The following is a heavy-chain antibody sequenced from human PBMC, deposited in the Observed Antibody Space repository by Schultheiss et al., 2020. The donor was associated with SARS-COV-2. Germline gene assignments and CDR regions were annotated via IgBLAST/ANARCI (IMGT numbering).Heavy chain of an antibody. J-gene: IGHJ6*02. CDR3: ARGNYDFWSGPFPDIYYYYGMDV. CDR1: GGSISSGDYY. Sequence: SETLSLTCTVSGGSISSGDYYWSWIRQHPGKGLEWIGYIYYSGSTYYNPSLKSRVTISVDTSKNQFSLKLSSVTAADTAVYYCARGNYDFWSGPFPDIYYYYGMDVWGQGTTVTVSS. D-gene: IGHD3-3*01. CDR2: IYYSGST. V-gene: IGHV4-31*03.